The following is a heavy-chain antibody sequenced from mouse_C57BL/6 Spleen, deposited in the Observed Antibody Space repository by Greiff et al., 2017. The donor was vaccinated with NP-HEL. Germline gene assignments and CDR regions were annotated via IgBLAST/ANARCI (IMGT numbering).Heavy chain of an antibody. Sequence: VQLQQSGTVLARPGASVKMSCKTSGYTFTSYWMHWVKQRPGQGLEWIGAIYPGNSDTSYNQKFKGKAKLTAVTSASTAYMELSSLTNEDSAVYYGTRRVYGGYAAWFAHWGQGTLVTVSA. CDR2: IYPGNSDT. CDR1: GYTFTSYW. D-gene: IGHD2-3*01. J-gene: IGHJ3*01. CDR3: TRRVYGGYAAWFAH. V-gene: IGHV1-5*01.